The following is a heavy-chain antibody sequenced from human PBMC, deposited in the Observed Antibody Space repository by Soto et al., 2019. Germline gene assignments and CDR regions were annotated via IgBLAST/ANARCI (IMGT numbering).Heavy chain of an antibody. CDR1: GFSLTTSGVG. D-gene: IGHD3-3*01. CDR2: IYWDDDK. Sequence: QITLNESGPTVVRPTETLTLTCRFSGFSLTTSGVGVGWIRQSPGKAPEWLALIYWDDDKRYSASLKSRLTITKDTSKNXVVLTVSXXXXXXTATYYCAHRVLRTVFGLVTTTAIYFDFWGQGTPVAVSS. J-gene: IGHJ4*02. CDR3: AHRVLRTVFGLVTTTAIYFDF. V-gene: IGHV2-5*02.